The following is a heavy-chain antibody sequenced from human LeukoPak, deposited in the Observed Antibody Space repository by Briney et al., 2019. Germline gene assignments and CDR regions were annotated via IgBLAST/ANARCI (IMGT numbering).Heavy chain of an antibody. CDR3: ARHILTGTYYFDY. CDR2: IYHSGST. Sequence: PSETLSLTCTVSGGSISSGGYYWSWIRQPPGKGLEWIGYIYHSGSTYYNPSLKSRVTISVDRSKNQFSLKLSSVTAADTAVYYCARHILTGTYYFDYWGQGTLVTVSS. V-gene: IGHV4-30-2*01. CDR1: GGSISSGGYY. D-gene: IGHD7-27*01. J-gene: IGHJ4*02.